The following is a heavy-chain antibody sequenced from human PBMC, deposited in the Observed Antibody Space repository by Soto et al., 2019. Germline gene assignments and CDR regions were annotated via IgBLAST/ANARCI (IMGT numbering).Heavy chain of an antibody. V-gene: IGHV1-8*01. D-gene: IGHD3-10*01. CDR1: GYTFTSYD. Sequence: ASVKVSCKASGYTFTSYDINWVRQATGQGLEWMGWMNPNSGNTGYAQKFQGRVTMTRNNSISTAYMELSSLRSEDTAVYYCSRGRSEYYGSGSYRDYYYYMDVWGKGTTVTVSS. CDR3: SRGRSEYYGSGSYRDYYYYMDV. J-gene: IGHJ6*03. CDR2: MNPNSGNT.